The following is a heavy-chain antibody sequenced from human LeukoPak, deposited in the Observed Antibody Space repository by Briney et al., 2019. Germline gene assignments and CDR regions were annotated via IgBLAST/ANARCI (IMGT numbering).Heavy chain of an antibody. J-gene: IGHJ6*02. CDR2: IWYDGSNK. V-gene: IGHV3-33*01. CDR3: ARRSRYCSSTSCYRSVDTAMVNYYYYGMDV. CDR1: GFTFSNYG. Sequence: PGGSLRLSCAASGFTFSNYGMHWVRQAPGKGLEWVAVIWYDGSNKYYADSVKGRFTISRDNSKNTLYLQMNSLRAEDTAVYYCARRSRYCSSTSCYRSVDTAMVNYYYYGMDVWGQGTTVTVSS. D-gene: IGHD2-2*02.